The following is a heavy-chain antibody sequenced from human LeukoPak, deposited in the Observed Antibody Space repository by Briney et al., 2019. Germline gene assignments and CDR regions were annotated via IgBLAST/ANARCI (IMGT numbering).Heavy chain of an antibody. CDR3: ARESYDILTGYYSIDY. Sequence: SSETLSLTCTVSGGSISSGSYYWSWIRQPAGKGLAWIGRIYTSGSTNYNPSLKSRVTISVDTSKNQFSLKLSSVTAADTAVYYCARESYDILTGYYSIDYWGQGTPVTVSS. CDR2: IYTSGST. D-gene: IGHD3-9*01. V-gene: IGHV4-61*02. J-gene: IGHJ4*02. CDR1: GGSISSGSYY.